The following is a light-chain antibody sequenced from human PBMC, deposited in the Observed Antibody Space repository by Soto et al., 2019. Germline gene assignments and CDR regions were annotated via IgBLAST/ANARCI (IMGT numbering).Light chain of an antibody. Sequence: QSVLTQPPSASGTPGQRVTISCSGSSSNIGSNTVNWYQQLPGTAPKLLIYSNNQRPSGVPDRFSGSKSGTSASLAISGLQSEDEADYYCAAWDDGLNGYVFGTGTKGTV. CDR3: AAWDDGLNGYV. V-gene: IGLV1-44*01. J-gene: IGLJ1*01. CDR1: SSNIGSNT. CDR2: SNN.